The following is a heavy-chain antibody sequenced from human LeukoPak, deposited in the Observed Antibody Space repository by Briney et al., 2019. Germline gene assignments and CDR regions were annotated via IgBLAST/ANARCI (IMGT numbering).Heavy chain of an antibody. CDR1: GFTVSYNY. D-gene: IGHD5-12*01. J-gene: IGHJ4*03. Sequence: GGSLRLSCAASGFTVSYNYMTWVRQAPGKGLEWVSVIYSGGNTYYADSVKGRFTISRDNSKNTLYLQMNSLRAEDTAVYYCARGGYSGHVALDYWGQGTTVTVSS. CDR3: ARGGYSGHVALDY. CDR2: IYSGGNT. V-gene: IGHV3-53*01.